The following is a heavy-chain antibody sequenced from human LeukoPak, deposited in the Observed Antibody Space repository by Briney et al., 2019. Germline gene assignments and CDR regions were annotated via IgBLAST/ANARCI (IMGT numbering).Heavy chain of an antibody. CDR2: ISSSSSYI. CDR3: ASHPIVVAPGDAFDI. CDR1: GFTFSSYS. Sequence: GGSLRLSCAASGFTFSSYSMNWVRQAPGKGLEWVSSISSSSSYIYYADSVKGRFTISRDNAKNSLYLQMNSLRAEDTAVYYCASHPIVVAPGDAFDIWGQGTMVTVSS. V-gene: IGHV3-21*01. D-gene: IGHD3-22*01. J-gene: IGHJ3*02.